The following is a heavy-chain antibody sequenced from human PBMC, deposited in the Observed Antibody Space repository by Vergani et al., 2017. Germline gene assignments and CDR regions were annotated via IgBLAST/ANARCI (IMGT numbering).Heavy chain of an antibody. CDR1: GGTFSSYA. Sequence: QVQLVQSGAEVKKPGSSVKVSCKASGGTFSSYAISWVRQAPGQGLEWMGRIIPIFGTANYAKKFQGRVTITSDESTSTAYMELSSLRSEDTAVYYCASDGARSGYYDSSGYSFDYWGQGTLVTVSS. V-gene: IGHV1-69*18. J-gene: IGHJ4*02. CDR3: ASDGARSGYYDSSGYSFDY. D-gene: IGHD3-22*01. CDR2: IIPIFGTA.